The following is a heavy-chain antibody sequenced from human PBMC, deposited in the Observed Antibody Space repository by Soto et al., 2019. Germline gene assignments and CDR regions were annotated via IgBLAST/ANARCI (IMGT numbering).Heavy chain of an antibody. J-gene: IGHJ5*02. CDR1: GYTFTSYG. CDR3: ARALYGDLRGAEYNWFDP. CDR2: ISAYNGNT. Sequence: ASVKVSCKASGYTFTSYGISWVRQAPGQGLEWMGWISAYNGNTNYAQKLQGRVTMTTDTSTSTAHMELRSLRSDDTAVYYCARALYGDLRGAEYNWFDPWGQGTLVTVSS. D-gene: IGHD4-17*01. V-gene: IGHV1-18*01.